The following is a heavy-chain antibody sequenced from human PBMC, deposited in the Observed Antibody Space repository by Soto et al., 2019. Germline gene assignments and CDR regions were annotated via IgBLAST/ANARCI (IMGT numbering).Heavy chain of an antibody. CDR3: AKDRGGGLAYCGGDCYSHGMDV. CDR2: TSYDGSNK. D-gene: IGHD2-21*02. CDR1: GFTFSSYG. V-gene: IGHV3-30*18. J-gene: IGHJ6*02. Sequence: GGSLRLSCAASGFTFSSYGMHWVRQAPGKGLEWVAVTSYDGSNKYYADSVKGRFTISRDNSKNTLYLQMNSLRAEDTAVYYCAKDRGGGLAYCGGDCYSHGMDVWGQGTTVTVSS.